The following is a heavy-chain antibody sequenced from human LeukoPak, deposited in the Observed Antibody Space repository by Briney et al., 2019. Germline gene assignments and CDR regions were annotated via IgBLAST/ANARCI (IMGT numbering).Heavy chain of an antibody. CDR3: AKMYGTGTVTPGY. CDR1: GFTFSSYG. V-gene: IGHV3-30*02. Sequence: GGSLRLSCAASGFTFSSYGMHWVRQAPGKGLEWVAFIRYDGSNKYYADSVKSRFTISRDNSKNTLYLQMNSLRAEDTAVYYCAKMYGTGTVTPGYWGQGTLVTVSS. CDR2: IRYDGSNK. J-gene: IGHJ4*02. D-gene: IGHD4-11*01.